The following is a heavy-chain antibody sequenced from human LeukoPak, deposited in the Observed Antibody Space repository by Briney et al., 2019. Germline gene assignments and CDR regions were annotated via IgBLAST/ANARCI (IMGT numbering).Heavy chain of an antibody. CDR2: ISSSSSYI. D-gene: IGHD1-26*01. CDR3: ARVAVGATFAYDY. J-gene: IGHJ4*02. CDR1: GFTFSSYS. V-gene: IGHV3-21*01. Sequence: GGSLRLSCAASGFTFSSYSMNWVRQAPGKGLEWVSSISSSSSYIYYAHSVKGRFTISRDNAKNSLYLQMNSLRAEDTAVYYCARVAVGATFAYDYWGQGTLVTVSS.